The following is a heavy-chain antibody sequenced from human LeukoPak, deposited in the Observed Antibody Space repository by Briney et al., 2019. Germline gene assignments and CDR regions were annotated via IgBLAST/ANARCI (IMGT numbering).Heavy chain of an antibody. Sequence: SETLSLTCTVSGGSITTYYWSWIRQPPGKGLEWIAYMFHSGTPRYNPSLQSRATISADTSKNQFSLNVRSTTAADTAVYYCARRRGWKQQLVYFDYWGQGTLATVSS. CDR1: GGSITTYY. V-gene: IGHV4-59*08. J-gene: IGHJ4*02. D-gene: IGHD6-13*01. CDR2: MFHSGTP. CDR3: ARRRGWKQQLVYFDY.